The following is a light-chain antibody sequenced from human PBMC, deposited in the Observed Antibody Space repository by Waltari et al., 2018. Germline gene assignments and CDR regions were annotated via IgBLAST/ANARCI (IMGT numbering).Light chain of an antibody. V-gene: IGLV1-47*01. Sequence: QSVLTQPPSASGTPGQRVIISCSGSISNIGANYVYWYQRLPGTAPKLLIYRNNQRPSGVPDRFSGSKSGTSASLAISGLRSEDEAHYHCAAWDDSLSGVVFGGGTKLTVL. CDR2: RNN. CDR1: ISNIGANY. J-gene: IGLJ2*01. CDR3: AAWDDSLSGVV.